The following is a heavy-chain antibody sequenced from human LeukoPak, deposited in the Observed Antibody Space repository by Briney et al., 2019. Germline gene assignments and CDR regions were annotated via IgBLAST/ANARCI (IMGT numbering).Heavy chain of an antibody. CDR2: ISSSSSYI. V-gene: IGHV3-21*01. CDR3: VRGPKQWLAY. D-gene: IGHD6-19*01. Sequence: PGRSLTLSCAASGFTFSSYSMNWVRQAPGKGLEWVSSISSSSSYIYYADSVKGRFTISRDNAKNSLYLQMNSLRAEDTAVYYCVRGPKQWLAYWGQGTLVTVSS. CDR1: GFTFSSYS. J-gene: IGHJ4*02.